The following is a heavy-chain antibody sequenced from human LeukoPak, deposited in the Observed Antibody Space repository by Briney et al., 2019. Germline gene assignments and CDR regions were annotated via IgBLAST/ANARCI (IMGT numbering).Heavy chain of an antibody. CDR1: GFTFSSYS. D-gene: IGHD2-15*01. V-gene: IGHV3-21*01. CDR2: ISSSSSYI. CDR3: TNIYCSGGVCSYFDD. J-gene: IGHJ4*02. Sequence: PGGSLRLSCAASGFTFSSYSMNWVRQAPGKGLEWVSSISSSSSYIYYADSVKGRFTISRDNARNSLYLQMNSLRAEDTAVYYCTNIYCSGGVCSYFDDWGQGTLVTVSS.